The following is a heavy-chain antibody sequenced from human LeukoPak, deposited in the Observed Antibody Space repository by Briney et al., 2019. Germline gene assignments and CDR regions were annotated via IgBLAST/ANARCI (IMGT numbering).Heavy chain of an antibody. V-gene: IGHV4-39*01. CDR3: ARQSGVSSDNYFGMDV. CDR2: IYYSGSS. Sequence: SETLSLTCTVSGGSIRSSSYFWGWIRQPPGEGLEWIGNIYYSGSSYYNPSLKSRVTISVDTSKNQFSLKMSSVTAADTAVFYCARQSGVSSDNYFGMDVWGQGTTVTVSS. J-gene: IGHJ6*02. CDR1: GGSIRSSSYF. D-gene: IGHD1-26*01.